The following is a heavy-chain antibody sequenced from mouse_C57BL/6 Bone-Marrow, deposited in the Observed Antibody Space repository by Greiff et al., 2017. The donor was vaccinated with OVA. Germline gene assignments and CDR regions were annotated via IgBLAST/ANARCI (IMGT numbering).Heavy chain of an antibody. J-gene: IGHJ3*01. CDR3: TDSSHYYGSSPWFAY. Sequence: EVKLVESGAELVRPGASVKLTCTASGFNIKDDYMHWVKPRPEQGLEWIGWIDPENGDPESASKFQGKATITADTSSNTAYLQLSSRTSEDTAVYYCTDSSHYYGSSPWFAYWGQGTLVTVSA. CDR2: IDPENGDP. V-gene: IGHV14-4*01. CDR1: GFNIKDDY. D-gene: IGHD1-1*01.